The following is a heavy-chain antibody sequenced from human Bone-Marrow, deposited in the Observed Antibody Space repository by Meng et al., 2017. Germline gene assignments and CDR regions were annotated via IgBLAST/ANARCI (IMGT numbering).Heavy chain of an antibody. Sequence: GESLKISCAASGFTFSSYAMSWVRQAPGKGLEWVANINQDGREKYYVDSVKGRFTISRDNAKNSLVLQMHSLRAEDTAVYYCARDRVVRGVSGPDYYYYNGMDVWGQGTPVTVSS. CDR3: ARDRVVRGVSGPDYYYYNGMDV. V-gene: IGHV3-7*01. D-gene: IGHD3-10*01. CDR2: INQDGREK. J-gene: IGHJ6*02. CDR1: GFTFSSYA.